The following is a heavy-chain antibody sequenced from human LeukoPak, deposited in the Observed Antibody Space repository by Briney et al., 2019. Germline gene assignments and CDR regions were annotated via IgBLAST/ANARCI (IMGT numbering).Heavy chain of an antibody. CDR3: ARVNSYGPYYYYYYMDV. CDR2: IYYSGST. D-gene: IGHD5-18*01. CDR1: GGSISSYY. V-gene: IGHV4-59*01. Sequence: SETLSLTCTVSGGSISSYYWSWVRQPPGKGLEWIGYIYYSGSTNYNPSLKSRVTISVDTSKNQFSLKLSSVTAADTAVYYCARVNSYGPYYYYYYMDVWGKGTTVTVSS. J-gene: IGHJ6*03.